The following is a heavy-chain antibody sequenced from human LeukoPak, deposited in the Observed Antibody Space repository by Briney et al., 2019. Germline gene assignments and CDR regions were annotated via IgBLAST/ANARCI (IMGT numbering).Heavy chain of an antibody. V-gene: IGHV3-23*01. CDR2: SSDSGGNT. J-gene: IGHJ4*02. D-gene: IGHD1-26*01. CDR3: ARGGYHASFDY. Sequence: GGSLRLSCAASGFTFSSYAMSWVRQAPGKGLEWVSTSSDSGGNTNYADSVKGRFTISRDNSKNTLYLQMNSLRAEDTAVYYCARGGYHASFDYWGQETLVTVSS. CDR1: GFTFSSYA.